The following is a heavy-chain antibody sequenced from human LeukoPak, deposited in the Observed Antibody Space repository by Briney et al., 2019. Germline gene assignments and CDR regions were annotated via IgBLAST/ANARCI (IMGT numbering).Heavy chain of an antibody. Sequence: SETLSLTCTVSGGSISSYYWSWIRKPPGKGLEWIGYIYYSGSTNYNPSLKSRVTISVDTSKTQFSLKLSSVTAAHTAVYYCARVSNYYDSSGYYSPGDFGGQGTLVTVSP. CDR3: ARVSNYYDSSGYYSPGDF. V-gene: IGHV4-59*01. J-gene: IGHJ4*02. CDR1: GGSISSYY. D-gene: IGHD3-22*01. CDR2: IYYSGST.